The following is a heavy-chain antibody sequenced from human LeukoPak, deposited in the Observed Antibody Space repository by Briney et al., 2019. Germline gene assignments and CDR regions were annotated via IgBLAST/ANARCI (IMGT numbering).Heavy chain of an antibody. CDR1: GFTFSSYE. V-gene: IGHV3-48*03. CDR3: ARARDCSSTSCYIGRWFDP. D-gene: IGHD2-2*02. CDR2: INSSGSTI. Sequence: GGSLRLSCAASGFTFSSYEMNWVRQAPGKGLEWVSYINSSGSTIYYADSVKGRFTISRDNAKNSLYLQMNSLRAEDTAVYYCARARDCSSTSCYIGRWFDPWGQGTLVTVSS. J-gene: IGHJ5*02.